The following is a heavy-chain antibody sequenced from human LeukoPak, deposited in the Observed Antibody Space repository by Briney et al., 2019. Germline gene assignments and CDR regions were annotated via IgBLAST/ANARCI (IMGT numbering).Heavy chain of an antibody. J-gene: IGHJ6*02. CDR1: GFTFSSYS. D-gene: IGHD3-9*01. V-gene: IGHV3-21*01. CDR2: ISSSSSYI. Sequence: GGSLRLSCAASGFTFSSYSMNWVRQAPGKGLEWVSSISSSSSYIYHADSVKGRFTISRDNAKNSLYLQMNSLRAEDTAVYYCATVDWTSYYYGMDVWGQGTTVTVSS. CDR3: ATVDWTSYYYGMDV.